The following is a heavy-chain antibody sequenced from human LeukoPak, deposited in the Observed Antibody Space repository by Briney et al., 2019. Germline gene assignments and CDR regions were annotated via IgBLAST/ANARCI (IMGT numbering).Heavy chain of an antibody. D-gene: IGHD2-8*02. CDR2: IYSSGST. J-gene: IGHJ4*02. Sequence: SETLSLTCTVSGGSISSFYWSWIRQPPGKGPEWIGYIYSSGSTNYNPSLKSRVTISVDTSKNQFSLKLISVTAADTAVYYCARGDRSTGWAYYFDYWGQGTLVTVSS. CDR1: GGSISSFY. V-gene: IGHV4-59*01. CDR3: ARGDRSTGWAYYFDY.